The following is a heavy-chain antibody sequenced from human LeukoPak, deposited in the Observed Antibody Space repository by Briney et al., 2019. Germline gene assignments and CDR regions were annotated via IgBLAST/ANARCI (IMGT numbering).Heavy chain of an antibody. CDR3: ARDRRATVTTPHYYYYGMDV. V-gene: IGHV4-34*01. CDR2: INHSGST. CDR1: GGSFSGYY. D-gene: IGHD4-17*01. J-gene: IGHJ6*02. Sequence: SETLSLTCAVYGGSFSGYYWSWIRQPPGKGLEWIGEINHSGSTNYNPSLKSRVTISVDTSKNQFSLKLSSVTAADTAVYYCARDRRATVTTPHYYYYGMDVWGQGTTVTVSS.